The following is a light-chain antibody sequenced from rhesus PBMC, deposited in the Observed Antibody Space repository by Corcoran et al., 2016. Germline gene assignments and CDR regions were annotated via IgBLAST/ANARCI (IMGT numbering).Light chain of an antibody. CDR3: SSYASSSAFI. CDR2: EVT. CDR1: SSDIGGYNR. Sequence: QAALTQSPSVSGSPGQSVTISCTGTSSDIGGYNRVSWYQQHPGKAPKLMICEVTKRPSGVSDRFSGSKSGNTASLTISGLQAEDEADYYCSSYASSSAFIFGAGTRLTVL. V-gene: IGLV2-13*02. J-gene: IGLJ1*01.